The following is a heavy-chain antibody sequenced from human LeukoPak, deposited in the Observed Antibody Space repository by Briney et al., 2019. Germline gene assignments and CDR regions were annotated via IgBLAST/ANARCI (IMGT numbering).Heavy chain of an antibody. CDR2: IYYSGST. J-gene: IGHJ4*02. V-gene: IGHV4-59*08. D-gene: IGHD3-16*01. Sequence: SDTLSLTCTLSGGSIRGSYWGWVQQPPGTGLECFGTIYYSGSTKYNPSLKSRVTISVDTTKNQFCLKLSSVTAADTAVYYCARLRDLYNVFDYWGQGTLVTVSS. CDR1: GGSIRGSY. CDR3: ARLRDLYNVFDY.